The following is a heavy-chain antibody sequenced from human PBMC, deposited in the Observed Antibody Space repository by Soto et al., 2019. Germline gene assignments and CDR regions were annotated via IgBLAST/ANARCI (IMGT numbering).Heavy chain of an antibody. CDR3: ARDYLAAAGTFPYYYYGMDV. V-gene: IGHV3-53*01. CDR1: GFTVSSNY. Sequence: GGSLRLSCAASGFTVSSNYMSWVRQAPGKGLEWVSVIYSGGSTYYADSVKGRFTISRDNSKNTLYLQMNSLRAEDTAVYYCARDYLAAAGTFPYYYYGMDVWGQGTTVTVSS. J-gene: IGHJ6*02. CDR2: IYSGGST. D-gene: IGHD6-13*01.